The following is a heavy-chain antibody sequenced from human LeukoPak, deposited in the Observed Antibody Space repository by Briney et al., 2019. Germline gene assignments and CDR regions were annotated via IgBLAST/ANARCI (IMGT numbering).Heavy chain of an antibody. Sequence: GGSLRLSCAASGFTFSSYGMSWVRQPPGKGLVWVSSIFPSGGEIHYADSVRGRFTISRDNSKSTLSLQMNSLRAEDTAIYYCATYRQVLLPFESWGQGTLVTVSS. CDR2: IFPSGGEI. CDR3: ATYRQVLLPFES. J-gene: IGHJ4*02. D-gene: IGHD2-8*02. CDR1: GFTFSSYG. V-gene: IGHV3-23*01.